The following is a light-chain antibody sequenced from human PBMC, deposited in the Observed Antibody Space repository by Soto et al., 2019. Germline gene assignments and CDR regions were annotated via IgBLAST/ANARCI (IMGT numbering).Light chain of an antibody. CDR2: GAS. Sequence: EIVLTQSPGTLSLSPGERATLSCRASQSVSSSYLAWYQQKPGQAPRLLIYGASSRATGIPDRFSGSGSGTDFTLTISRLEPEEFAVYYCQQYGSPWTFGQGNKVEIK. CDR1: QSVSSSY. V-gene: IGKV3-20*01. J-gene: IGKJ1*01. CDR3: QQYGSPWT.